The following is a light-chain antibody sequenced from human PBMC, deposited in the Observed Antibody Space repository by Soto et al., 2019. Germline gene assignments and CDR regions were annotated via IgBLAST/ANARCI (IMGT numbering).Light chain of an antibody. J-gene: IGKJ1*01. CDR2: DAS. CDR3: QQYNSYSGT. CDR1: QSISSW. Sequence: DIQMTQSPSTLSGSVGDRVTITCRASQSISSWLAWYQQKPGKAPKLLIYDASSLESGVPSRFRGSGSGTEFTLTISSLQPDDFATYYCQQYNSYSGTFGQGTKVDIK. V-gene: IGKV1-5*01.